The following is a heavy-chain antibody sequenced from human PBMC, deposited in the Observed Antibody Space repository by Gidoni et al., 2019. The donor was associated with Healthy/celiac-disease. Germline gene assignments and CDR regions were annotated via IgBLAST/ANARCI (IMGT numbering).Heavy chain of an antibody. CDR2: IRSKANSYAT. CDR1: GFTFSGSA. Sequence: EVQLVESGGGLVQPGGSLKLSCAASGFTFSGSAMHGVRQASGKGLEWVGRIRSKANSYATAYDAPLQGRFTISRDDSKPTPYLQMNSLKTEDTAVYYCTRLYYDFWTRHLPNPYSYSGMDVWGKGTTVTVSS. CDR3: TRLYYDFWTRHLPNPYSYSGMDV. D-gene: IGHD3-3*01. J-gene: IGHJ6*04. V-gene: IGHV3-73*02.